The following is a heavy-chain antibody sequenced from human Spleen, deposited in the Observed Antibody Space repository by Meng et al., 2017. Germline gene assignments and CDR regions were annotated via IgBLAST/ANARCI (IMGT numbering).Heavy chain of an antibody. V-gene: IGHV4-59*01. CDR2: IYYSGST. Sequence: SETLSLTCTVSGGSISSYYWSWIRQPPGKGLEWIGYIYYSGSTNYNPSLKSRVTISVDTSKNQFSLKLSSVTAADTAVYYCARLWGSSGWETYFDYWGQGTLVTVSS. CDR1: GGSISSYY. J-gene: IGHJ4*02. CDR3: ARLWGSSGWETYFDY. D-gene: IGHD6-19*01.